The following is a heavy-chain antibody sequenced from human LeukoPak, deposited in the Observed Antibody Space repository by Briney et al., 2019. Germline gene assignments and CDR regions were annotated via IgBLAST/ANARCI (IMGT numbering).Heavy chain of an antibody. CDR2: IKQDGSEK. Sequence: GGSLRLSCAGSGFTFSSSWMSWVRQAPGKGLEWVANIKQDGSEKYYVDSVKGRFTISRDNAKNSLYLQMNSPRAEDTAVYYCARDEDWGQGTLVTVSS. CDR1: GFTFSSSW. CDR3: ARDED. V-gene: IGHV3-7*01. J-gene: IGHJ4*02.